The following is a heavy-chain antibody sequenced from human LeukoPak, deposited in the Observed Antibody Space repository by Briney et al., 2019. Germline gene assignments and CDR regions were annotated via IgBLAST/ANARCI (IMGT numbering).Heavy chain of an antibody. CDR3: ARAVTTAAIGSTYNFFDP. D-gene: IGHD4-17*01. V-gene: IGHV1-8*01. CDR2: MNPNSGNA. J-gene: IGHJ5*02. Sequence: ASVKVSCKASGYTFTSYDINWVRQATGQGLGWMGWMNPNSGNAGYAQKFQGRVTMTRNTSISTAYMELSNLRPDDTAVYFCARAVTTAAIGSTYNFFDPWGQGTLVIVSS. CDR1: GYTFTSYD.